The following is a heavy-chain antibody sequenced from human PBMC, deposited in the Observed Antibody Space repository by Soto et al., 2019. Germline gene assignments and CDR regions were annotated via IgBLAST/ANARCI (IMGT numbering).Heavy chain of an antibody. CDR1: GGSISRYY. CDR3: ARADGYSSGCYYYYYYMDV. D-gene: IGHD6-25*01. Sequence: SETRCLTCTVSGGSISRYYWSWIRQPPGKGLEWIGYIYYSGSTNYNPSLKSRVTISVDTSKNQFSLKLSSVTAADTAVYYCARADGYSSGCYYYYYYMDVWGKGTTVTVSS. V-gene: IGHV4-59*01. CDR2: IYYSGST. J-gene: IGHJ6*03.